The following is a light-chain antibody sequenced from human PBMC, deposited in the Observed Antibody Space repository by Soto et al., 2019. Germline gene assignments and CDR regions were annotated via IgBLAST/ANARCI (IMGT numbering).Light chain of an antibody. J-gene: IGLJ1*01. CDR3: SSYSRNTLFV. CDR1: SSDVGYYDY. CDR2: EAT. Sequence: QSALTQPPSASGFPGQSVTISCTGTSSDVGYYDYVSWYQQHPGKAPQLLIYEATKRPSGISGRFSASKSGNTASLTISGLQAEDEADYYCSSYSRNTLFVFGSGTKVTVL. V-gene: IGLV2-8*01.